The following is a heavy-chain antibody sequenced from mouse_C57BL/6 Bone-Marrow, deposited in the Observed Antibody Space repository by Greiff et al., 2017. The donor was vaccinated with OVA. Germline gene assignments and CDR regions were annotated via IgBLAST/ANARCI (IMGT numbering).Heavy chain of an antibody. V-gene: IGHV5-16*01. J-gene: IGHJ2*01. CDR2: INYDGSST. Sequence: EVKLMESEGGLVQPGSSMKLSCTASGFTFTDYYMAWVRQVPEKGLEWVANINYDGSSTYYLDYLKSRFIISRDNAKNILYLQMSSLKSEDTATYYCARARGSSLFDYGGQGTTLTVSS. CDR3: ARARGSSLFDY. D-gene: IGHD1-1*01. CDR1: GFTFTDYY.